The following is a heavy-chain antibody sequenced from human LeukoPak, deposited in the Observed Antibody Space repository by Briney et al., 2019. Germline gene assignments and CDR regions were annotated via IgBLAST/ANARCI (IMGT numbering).Heavy chain of an antibody. CDR2: INPNTNGI. D-gene: IGHD5-12*01. CDR3: ARYSGHEPFDF. CDR1: GYTISDYF. J-gene: IGHJ4*02. V-gene: IGHV1-2*02. Sequence: GASVKVSCKASGYTISDYFMHWVRQAPGQGLEWMGWINPNTNGINYAQKFQGRVTMTRDTSINTAYMELRSLTSDDTANCASARYSGHEPFDFWGQGTLVTVST.